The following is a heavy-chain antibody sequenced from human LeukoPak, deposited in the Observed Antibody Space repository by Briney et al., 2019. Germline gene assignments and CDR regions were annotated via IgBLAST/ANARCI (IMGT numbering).Heavy chain of an antibody. CDR2: ISSSGSTI. V-gene: IGHV3-48*03. CDR3: ARVAPWQRLGYKLRNLYYFDY. D-gene: IGHD5-24*01. Sequence: PGGSLRLSCAASGFTFSSYEMNWVRQAPGKGLEWVSYISSSGSTIYYADSVKGRFTISRDNAKNSLYLQMNSLRAEDTAVYYCARVAPWQRLGYKLRNLYYFDYWGQGTLVTVSS. CDR1: GFTFSSYE. J-gene: IGHJ4*02.